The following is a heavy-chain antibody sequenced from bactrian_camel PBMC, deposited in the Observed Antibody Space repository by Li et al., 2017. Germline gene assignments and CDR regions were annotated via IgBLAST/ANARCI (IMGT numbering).Heavy chain of an antibody. Sequence: QLVESGGGLVQPGGSLRISCVLSEFPSMPYCISWVRQAPGKGLEWVSVINSGGGSTYYADSVKGRFTISRDNAKNTLYLQMNSLKTEDTAVYYCATDLIPVLQADWGQGTQVTVS. D-gene: IGHD3*01. J-gene: IGHJ4*01. CDR2: INSGGGST. CDR1: EFPSMPYC. V-gene: IGHV3S28*01. CDR3: ATDLIPVLQAD.